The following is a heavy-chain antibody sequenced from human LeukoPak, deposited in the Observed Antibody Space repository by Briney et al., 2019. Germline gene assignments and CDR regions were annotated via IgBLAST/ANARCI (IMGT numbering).Heavy chain of an antibody. CDR2: IKQDGSEK. CDR1: GFTFSGYW. CDR3: ARYSSSWYYGPGDY. V-gene: IGHV3-7*01. J-gene: IGHJ4*02. D-gene: IGHD6-13*01. Sequence: GGSLRLSCAASGFTFSGYWMSWVRQAPGKGPEWVANIKQDGSEKYYVDSVKGRFTISRDNAKNSLYLQMNSLRAEDTAVYYCARYSSSWYYGPGDYWGQGTLVTVSS.